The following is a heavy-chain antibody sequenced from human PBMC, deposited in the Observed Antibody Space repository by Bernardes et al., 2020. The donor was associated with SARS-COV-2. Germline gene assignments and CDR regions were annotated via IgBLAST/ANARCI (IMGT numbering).Heavy chain of an antibody. V-gene: IGHV3-15*01. J-gene: IGHJ4*02. Sequence: GGSLRLSCAASGFTFSNAWMSWVHQAPGKGLEWVCRIKSKTDGGTTDYAAPVKGRFTISRDDSKNTLYLQMNSLKTEDTAVYYCTTERYYDYIWGSYRYTDYWGQGTLVTVSS. CDR2: IKSKTDGGTT. CDR3: TTERYYDYIWGSYRYTDY. CDR1: GFTFSNAW. D-gene: IGHD3-16*02.